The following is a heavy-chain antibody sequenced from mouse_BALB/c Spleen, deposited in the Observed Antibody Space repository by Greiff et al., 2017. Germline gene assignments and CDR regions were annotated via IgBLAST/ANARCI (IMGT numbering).Heavy chain of an antibody. Sequence: VQLQQSGAELMKPGASVKISCKATGYTFSSYWIEWVKQRPGHGLEWIGEILPGSGSTNYNEKFKGKATFTADTSSNTAYMQLSSLTSEDSAVYYCARGDYDHAMDYWGQGTTLTVSS. V-gene: IGHV1-9*01. CDR3: ARGDYDHAMDY. J-gene: IGHJ2*01. CDR2: ILPGSGST. D-gene: IGHD2-4*01. CDR1: GYTFSSYW.